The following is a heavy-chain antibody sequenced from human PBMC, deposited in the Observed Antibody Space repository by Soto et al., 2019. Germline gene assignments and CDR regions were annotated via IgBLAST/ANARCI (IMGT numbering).Heavy chain of an antibody. CDR3: ASDDVAAGRGFLDY. Sequence: QIQLVQSGAEVKKPGASVKVSCKASGYSFTSYDISWVRQAPGQGLEWMGWISVYNGNTKYVQKFQGRVTMTTDTSTSTAYMELRSLRSDVTAVYYCASDDVAAGRGFLDYWGQGTLVTVSS. V-gene: IGHV1-18*01. D-gene: IGHD6-13*01. CDR2: ISVYNGNT. J-gene: IGHJ4*02. CDR1: GYSFTSYD.